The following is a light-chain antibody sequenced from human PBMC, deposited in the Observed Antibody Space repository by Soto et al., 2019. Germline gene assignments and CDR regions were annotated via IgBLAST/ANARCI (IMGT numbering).Light chain of an antibody. Sequence: EIVLTQSPGTLSLSPGERATLSCRASQSVSSSSLAWYQQKPGQAPRLLIYGASSRATGIPDRFSGSGSGTDFTLTISRLEPEDFAVFYCQQYGSSPQYTFGQGTKLEIK. CDR1: QSVSSSS. CDR2: GAS. J-gene: IGKJ2*01. CDR3: QQYGSSPQYT. V-gene: IGKV3-20*01.